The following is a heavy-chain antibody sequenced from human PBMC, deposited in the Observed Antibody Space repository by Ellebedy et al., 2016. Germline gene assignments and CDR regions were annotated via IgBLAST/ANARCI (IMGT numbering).Heavy chain of an antibody. CDR2: MNPNSGNT. D-gene: IGHD3-3*02. CDR1: GYSFTSFD. CDR3: ARGGTFSGLDV. Sequence: ASVKVSCXASGYSFTSFDINWVRQATGQGLEWMGWMNPNSGNTGYAQKFQDRVTMTRDTSTSTVFMELSSLRSDDTAIYYCARGGTFSGLDVWGQGTTVTVSS. J-gene: IGHJ6*02. V-gene: IGHV1-8*01.